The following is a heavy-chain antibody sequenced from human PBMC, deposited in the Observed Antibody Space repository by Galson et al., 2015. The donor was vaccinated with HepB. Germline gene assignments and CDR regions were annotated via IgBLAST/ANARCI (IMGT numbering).Heavy chain of an antibody. V-gene: IGHV3-48*02. CDR1: GFTFSTCT. CDR2: ISSYGSTI. J-gene: IGHJ3*02. Sequence: SLRLSCAASGFTFSTCTMNWVRQAPGKGLEWVSYISSYGSTIYYADSVKGRFAISRDNAKNSLYLQMNSLRDEDTAVYYCARDGIEAHPGDAFDIWGQGTMVPVSS. D-gene: IGHD6-6*01. CDR3: ARDGIEAHPGDAFDI.